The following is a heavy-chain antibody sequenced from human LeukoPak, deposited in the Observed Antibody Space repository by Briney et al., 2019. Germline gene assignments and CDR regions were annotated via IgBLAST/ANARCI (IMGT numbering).Heavy chain of an antibody. J-gene: IGHJ6*03. CDR1: GFTFSSHA. Sequence: SGSSLRLSCAASGFTFSSHAIHWVRQAPGKGLEWVSIISYDGSNKYYADSVKGRFTISRDNSKNTLYLQINSLTNEDTAVYYCARGGSGTYYYYFSYMDVWGKGTTVTVS. D-gene: IGHD3-10*01. CDR2: ISYDGSNK. CDR3: ARGGSGTYYYYFSYMDV. V-gene: IGHV3-30*01.